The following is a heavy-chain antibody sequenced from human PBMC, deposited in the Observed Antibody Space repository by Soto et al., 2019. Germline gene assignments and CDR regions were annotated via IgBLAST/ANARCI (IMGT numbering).Heavy chain of an antibody. D-gene: IGHD1-1*01. CDR2: ISPYNGNT. V-gene: IGHV1-18*01. CDR1: GYTFISYG. Sequence: HVQLVQSGAEVKKPGASLKVSCKASGYTFISYGVSWVRQAPGQGLEWLGWISPYNGNTNYAQKFQGRITMTTDTATSTVYVNRRSLRTDDTTVYYCARDQPNWLTDDFHNWGQGTMVVVSS. CDR3: ARDQPNWLTDDFHN. J-gene: IGHJ3*02.